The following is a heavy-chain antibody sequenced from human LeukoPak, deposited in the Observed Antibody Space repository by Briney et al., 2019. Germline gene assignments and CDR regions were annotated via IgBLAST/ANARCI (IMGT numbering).Heavy chain of an antibody. CDR2: MNPNSGNT. CDR3: ARGNWGVVPAAR. D-gene: IGHD2-2*01. J-gene: IGHJ4*02. Sequence: ASVKVSCKASGYTFTSYDINWVRQATGQGLEWTGWMNPNSGNTGYAQKFQGRVTMTRNTSISTAYMELSSLRSEDTAVYYCARGNWGVVPAARWGQGTLVTVSS. V-gene: IGHV1-8*01. CDR1: GYTFTSYD.